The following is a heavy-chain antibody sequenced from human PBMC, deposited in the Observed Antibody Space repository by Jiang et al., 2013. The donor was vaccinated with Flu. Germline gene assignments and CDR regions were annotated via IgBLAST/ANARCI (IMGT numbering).Heavy chain of an antibody. CDR1: GGSFSGYY. J-gene: IGHJ4*02. CDR2: INHSGST. Sequence: YGGSFSGYYWSWIRQPPGKGLEWIGEINHSGSTNYNPSLKSRVTISVDTSKNQFSLKLSSVTAADTAVYYCARGHCSSTSCYAANYYDSSDTPRDDYWGQGTLVTVSS. D-gene: IGHD2-2*01. CDR3: ARGHCSSTSCYAANYYDSSDTPRDDY. V-gene: IGHV4-34*01.